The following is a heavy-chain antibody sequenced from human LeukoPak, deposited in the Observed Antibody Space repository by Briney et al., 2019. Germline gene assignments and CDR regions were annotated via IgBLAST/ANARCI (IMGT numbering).Heavy chain of an antibody. CDR2: INPSGGST. Sequence: ASVKVSCKASGYTFTSYYMHWVRQAPGQGLEWMGIINPSGGSTSYAQKFQGRVTMTRDTSTSTVYMELSSLGSEDTAVYYCARGAAGQDCGGDCSLDYWGQGTLVTVSS. CDR1: GYTFTSYY. D-gene: IGHD2-21*02. CDR3: ARGAAGQDCGGDCSLDY. J-gene: IGHJ4*02. V-gene: IGHV1-46*01.